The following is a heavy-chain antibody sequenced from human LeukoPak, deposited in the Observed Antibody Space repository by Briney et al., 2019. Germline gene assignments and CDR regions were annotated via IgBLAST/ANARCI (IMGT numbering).Heavy chain of an antibody. J-gene: IGHJ4*02. CDR3: ASDYYDSSGYSEPYDY. D-gene: IGHD3-22*01. CDR2: ISYDGSNK. CDR1: GLTFSSYA. Sequence: GRSLRLSCAASGLTFSSYAMHWVRQAPGKGLEWVAVISYDGSNKYYADSVKGRFTISRDNSKNTLYLQMNSLRAEDTAVYYCASDYYDSSGYSEPYDYWGQGTLVTVSS. V-gene: IGHV3-30-3*01.